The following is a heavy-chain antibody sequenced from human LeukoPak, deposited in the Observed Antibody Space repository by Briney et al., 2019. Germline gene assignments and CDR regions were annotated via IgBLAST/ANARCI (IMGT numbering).Heavy chain of an antibody. D-gene: IGHD4-23*01. J-gene: IGHJ4*02. Sequence: GASVKVSCKASGYTFTSYGISWVRQAPGQGLEWMGGIIPIFGTANYAQKFQGRVTITADESTSTAYMELSSLRSEDTAVYYCATKPGPTVVNFGILDYWGQGTLVTVSS. CDR1: GYTFTSYG. CDR3: ATKPGPTVVNFGILDY. CDR2: IIPIFGTA. V-gene: IGHV1-69*13.